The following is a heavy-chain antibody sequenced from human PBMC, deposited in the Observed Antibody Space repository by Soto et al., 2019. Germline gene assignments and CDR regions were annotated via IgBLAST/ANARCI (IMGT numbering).Heavy chain of an antibody. CDR3: AHVIVVVVAATGYNWFDP. CDR1: GFSLSTSGVG. J-gene: IGHJ5*02. Sequence: QITLKESGPTLVKPTQTLTLTCTFSGFSLSTSGVGVGWIRQPPGKALEWLALIYWDDDKRYSPSLKSRLTITKDTSENQVVLTMTNMVPVDTATYYCAHVIVVVVAATGYNWFDPWGQGTLVTVYS. CDR2: IYWDDDK. V-gene: IGHV2-5*02. D-gene: IGHD2-15*01.